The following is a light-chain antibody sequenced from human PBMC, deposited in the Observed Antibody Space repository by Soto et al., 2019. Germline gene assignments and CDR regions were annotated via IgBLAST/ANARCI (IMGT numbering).Light chain of an antibody. J-gene: IGKJ1*01. CDR3: QQSYSTPWT. CDR2: AAS. V-gene: IGKV1-39*01. Sequence: DIQMTQSPSSLSASVGDRVTITCRASQSISNYLNWYQQKPGKAPKVLIYAASSLQSGVPSRFSGSGSGTDFTLTISCLQPEDFATYYCQQSYSTPWTFGQGTEVEIK. CDR1: QSISNY.